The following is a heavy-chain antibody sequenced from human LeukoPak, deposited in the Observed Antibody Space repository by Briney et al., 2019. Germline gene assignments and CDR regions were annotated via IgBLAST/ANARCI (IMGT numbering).Heavy chain of an antibody. Sequence: PSQTLSLTCTVSGDSISSANYYWSWIRQPAGKGLEWIGRIHTSGNTHYNPSLKSRVSISVDTSKNQVSLKLSSVTAADTAVYYCARAPPIVEAGSHAFDIWGQGRMVSVSS. V-gene: IGHV4-61*02. CDR2: IHTSGNT. CDR3: ARAPPIVEAGSHAFDI. D-gene: IGHD6-19*01. CDR1: GDSISSANYY. J-gene: IGHJ3*02.